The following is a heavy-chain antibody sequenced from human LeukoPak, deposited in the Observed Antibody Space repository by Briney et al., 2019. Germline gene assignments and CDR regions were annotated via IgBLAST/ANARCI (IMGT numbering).Heavy chain of an antibody. J-gene: IGHJ5*02. D-gene: IGHD5-18*01. CDR2: IWSGGRT. V-gene: IGHV3-66*01. CDR1: GFPVSSNY. Sequence: GGSLRLSCAASGFPVSSNYMSWVRQAPGKWLEWVSVIWSGGRTYYADSVKGRFTISRDNSKNMVYLQMNSLRAEDTAVYYCGRDVGSGSSNWLEPWGRGTLVTVSS. CDR3: GRDVGSGSSNWLEP.